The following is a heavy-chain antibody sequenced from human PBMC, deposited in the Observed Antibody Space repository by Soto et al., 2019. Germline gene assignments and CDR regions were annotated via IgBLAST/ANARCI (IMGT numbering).Heavy chain of an antibody. D-gene: IGHD2-2*01. J-gene: IGHJ5*02. CDR2: INAGNGKT. CDR1: GCICMNIA. Sequence: VKGKCMDPGCICMNIALHWVRQAPGQRFEWMGWINAGNGKTEYSQKFQGRITIIRDTSASTAYMELSDLRSEDTAVYFCARVPRYSFEIVQVPAVMFEDWFDPWGQGTLVTVSS. V-gene: IGHV1-3*01. CDR3: ARVPRYSFEIVQVPAVMFEDWFDP.